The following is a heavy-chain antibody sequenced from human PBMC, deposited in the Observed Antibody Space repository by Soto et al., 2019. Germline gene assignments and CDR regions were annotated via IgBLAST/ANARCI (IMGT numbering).Heavy chain of an antibody. CDR2: IVVGGGNT. J-gene: IGHJ5*02. D-gene: IGHD3-9*01. Sequence: GASVKVSCKASGFTFSSSAVQWVRQARGQRLEWIGKIVVGGGNTNYAQKFQERVTITRDMSTSTAYMELSSLRSEDTAFYYCAAFDPGPMGFDPWGQGTLVTVSS. CDR3: AAFDPGPMGFDP. CDR1: GFTFSSSA. V-gene: IGHV1-58*01.